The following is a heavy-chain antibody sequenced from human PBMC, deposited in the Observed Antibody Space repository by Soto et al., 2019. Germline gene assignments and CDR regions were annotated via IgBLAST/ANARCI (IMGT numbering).Heavy chain of an antibody. Sequence: QVQLVESGGGVVQPGRSPRLSCAASGFTFSSYGMHWVRQAPGKGLEWVAVIWYDGSNKYYADSVKGRFTISRDNSKNTLYLQMNSLRAEDTAVYYCARAQGRDGYNYYFDYWGQGTLVTVSS. CDR2: IWYDGSNK. D-gene: IGHD1-1*01. J-gene: IGHJ4*02. V-gene: IGHV3-33*01. CDR1: GFTFSSYG. CDR3: ARAQGRDGYNYYFDY.